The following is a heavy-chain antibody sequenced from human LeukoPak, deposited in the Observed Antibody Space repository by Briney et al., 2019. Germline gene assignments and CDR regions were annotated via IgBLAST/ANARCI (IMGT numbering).Heavy chain of an antibody. CDR2: IHYSGST. D-gene: IGHD2-21*01. J-gene: IGHJ3*02. CDR3: ARSVSWGLLVRDDAFDI. V-gene: IGHV4-59*08. CDR1: GGSISSYH. Sequence: SETLSLTCTVSGGSISSYHWIWIRQPPGKGLEWIGYIHYSGSTNYNPSLKSRVTTSVDTSKKQFSLKLRSVTAADAAVYYCARSVSWGLLVRDDAFDIWGQGTMVTVSS.